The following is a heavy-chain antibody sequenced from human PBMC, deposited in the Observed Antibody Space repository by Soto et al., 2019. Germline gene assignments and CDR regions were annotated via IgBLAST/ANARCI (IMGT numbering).Heavy chain of an antibody. J-gene: IGHJ6*02. CDR3: ARDGRYCGGDCYSYYYYYGMDV. V-gene: IGHV3-23*01. Sequence: GGSLRLSCAASGFSFHSYAMTWVRQAPGKGLEWVSAISGSGGTTFYADSVKGRFTISRDNSKNTLYLQMNSLRAEDTAVYYCARDGRYCGGDCYSYYYYYGMDVWGQGTTVTVSS. D-gene: IGHD2-21*02. CDR2: ISGSGGTT. CDR1: GFSFHSYA.